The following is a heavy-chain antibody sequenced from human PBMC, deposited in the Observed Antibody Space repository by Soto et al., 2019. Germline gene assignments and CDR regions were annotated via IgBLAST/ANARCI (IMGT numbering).Heavy chain of an antibody. Sequence: SETLSLTCAVYGGSFSGYYWSWIRQPPGKGLEWIGEINHSGSTTYNPSLKSRVTISVDTSNNQFSLKLSSVTAADTAVYYCARDPNYYGSGSYFGYWGQGTLVTVSS. V-gene: IGHV4-34*01. J-gene: IGHJ4*02. D-gene: IGHD3-10*01. CDR2: INHSGST. CDR1: GGSFSGYY. CDR3: ARDPNYYGSGSYFGY.